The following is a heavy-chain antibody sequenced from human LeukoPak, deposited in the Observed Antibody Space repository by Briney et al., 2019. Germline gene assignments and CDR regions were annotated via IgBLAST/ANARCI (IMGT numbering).Heavy chain of an antibody. V-gene: IGHV4-38-2*02. CDR2: IYHSGST. CDR1: GYSISSGYY. D-gene: IGHD3-9*01. CDR3: ARDGNDILAGYYNVDY. Sequence: SETLSLTCTVSGYSISSGYYWGWIRQPPGKGLEWIGSIYHSGSTYYNPSLKSRVTISVDTSKNQFSLKLSSVTAADTAVYYCARDGNDILAGYYNVDYWGQGTLVTVSS. J-gene: IGHJ4*02.